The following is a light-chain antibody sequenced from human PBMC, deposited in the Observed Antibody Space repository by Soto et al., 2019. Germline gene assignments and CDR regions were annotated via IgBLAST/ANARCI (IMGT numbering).Light chain of an antibody. CDR3: QSYASSLSGWV. Sequence: QSVLTQPPSVSGAPGQRVTISCTGSSSNIGAGYNVHWYQQLPGTAPKLLIYGNSNRPSGVPDRFSGSKSGTSASLAITGLQAEYEADYYCQSYASSLSGWVFGGGTKLTVL. CDR2: GNS. CDR1: SSNIGAGYN. V-gene: IGLV1-40*01. J-gene: IGLJ3*02.